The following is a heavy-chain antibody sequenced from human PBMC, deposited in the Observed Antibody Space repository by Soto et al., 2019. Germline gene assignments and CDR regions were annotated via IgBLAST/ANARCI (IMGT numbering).Heavy chain of an antibody. Sequence: EVQLVESGGGLVQPGRSLRLPCAASGFTFDDYAMHWVRQAPGKGLEWVSGISWNSGSIGYADSVKGRFTISRDNAKNSLYLQMNSLRAEDTALYYCAKESYYDSSGYYEGYYYGMDVWGQGTTVTVSS. J-gene: IGHJ6*02. CDR2: ISWNSGSI. CDR1: GFTFDDYA. V-gene: IGHV3-9*01. D-gene: IGHD3-22*01. CDR3: AKESYYDSSGYYEGYYYGMDV.